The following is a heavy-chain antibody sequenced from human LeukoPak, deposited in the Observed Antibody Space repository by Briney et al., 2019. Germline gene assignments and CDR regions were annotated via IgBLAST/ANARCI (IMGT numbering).Heavy chain of an antibody. Sequence: ASVKVSCKASGYTFTSYGISWVRQAPGQGLEWMGWISAYNGNTNYAQKLQGRVTMTTDTSTSTAYMELRSLRSDDTAVYYCASSLTLGYCSSISCEGFDYWGQGTLVTVSS. CDR2: ISAYNGNT. CDR1: GYTFTSYG. CDR3: ASSLTLGYCSSISCEGFDY. D-gene: IGHD2-2*01. J-gene: IGHJ4*02. V-gene: IGHV1-18*01.